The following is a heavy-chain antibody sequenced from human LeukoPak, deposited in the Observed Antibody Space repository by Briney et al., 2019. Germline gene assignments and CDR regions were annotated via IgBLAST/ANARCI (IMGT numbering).Heavy chain of an antibody. Sequence: GGSLRLSCAASGFTFSSYSMNWVRQAPGKGLEWVSSISSSSSYIYYADSMKGRFTISRDNAKNSLYLQMNSLRAEDTAVYYCAREGKAYCGGDCWPPDAFDIWGQGTMVTVSS. CDR1: GFTFSSYS. D-gene: IGHD2-21*02. CDR2: ISSSSSYI. J-gene: IGHJ3*02. V-gene: IGHV3-21*01. CDR3: AREGKAYCGGDCWPPDAFDI.